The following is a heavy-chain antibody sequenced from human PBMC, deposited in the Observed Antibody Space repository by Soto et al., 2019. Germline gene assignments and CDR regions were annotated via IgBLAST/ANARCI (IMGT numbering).Heavy chain of an antibody. CDR1: GGSISSSSYY. J-gene: IGHJ4*02. V-gene: IGHV4-39*01. Sequence: QMQLQESGPGLVKPSETLSLTCTVSGGSISSSSYYWGWIRQPPGQGLEWLGTIYSLGNTYYTPSLTSRVTISVDKSKSQLFLKLSSVTAPDTAVYYCARQIYDSSGYYYAYWGQGTLVTVSS. CDR3: ARQIYDSSGYYYAY. D-gene: IGHD3-22*01. CDR2: IYSLGNT.